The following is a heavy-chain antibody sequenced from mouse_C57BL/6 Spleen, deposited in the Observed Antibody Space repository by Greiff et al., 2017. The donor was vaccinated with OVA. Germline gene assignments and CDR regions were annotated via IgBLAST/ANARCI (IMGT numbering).Heavy chain of an antibody. Sequence: QVQLQQPGAELVRPGSSVKLSCKASGYTFTSYWMDWVKQRPGQGLEWIGNIYPSDSETHYNQKFKDKATLTVDKSSSTAYMQLSSLTSEDSAVYYCARSGYYYGRSHYAMDYWGQGTSVTVSS. D-gene: IGHD1-1*01. CDR1: GYTFTSYW. J-gene: IGHJ4*01. V-gene: IGHV1-61*01. CDR2: IYPSDSET. CDR3: ARSGYYYGRSHYAMDY.